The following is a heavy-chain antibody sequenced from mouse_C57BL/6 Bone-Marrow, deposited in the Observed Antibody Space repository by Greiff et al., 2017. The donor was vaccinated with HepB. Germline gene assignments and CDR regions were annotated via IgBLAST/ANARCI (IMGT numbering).Heavy chain of an antibody. V-gene: IGHV1-55*01. J-gene: IGHJ3*01. CDR1: GYTFTSYW. CDR2: IYPGSGST. Sequence: QVHVKQSGAELVKPGASVKMSCKASGYTFTSYWITWVKQRPGQGLEWIGDIYPGSGSTNYNEKFKSKATLTVDTSSSTAYMQLSSLTSEDSAVYYCARKQLTFAYWGQGTLVTVSA. CDR3: ARKQLTFAY. D-gene: IGHD3-2*02.